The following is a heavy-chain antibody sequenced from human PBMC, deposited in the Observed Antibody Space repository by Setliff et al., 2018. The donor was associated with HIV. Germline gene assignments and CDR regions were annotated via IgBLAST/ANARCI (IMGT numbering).Heavy chain of an antibody. D-gene: IGHD3-10*01. Sequence: LSLTCTISGGSLRTFHWTWLRQAPGKGLEWLGHIYDVGVTNYNPSLKNRVTISLDASQTRCSLTLASVTATDTAVYFCAKRRGSGTLYDAFDPWGQGILVTV. V-gene: IGHV4-59*08. CDR3: AKRRGSGTLYDAFDP. CDR2: IYDVGVT. CDR1: GGSLRTFH. J-gene: IGHJ5*02.